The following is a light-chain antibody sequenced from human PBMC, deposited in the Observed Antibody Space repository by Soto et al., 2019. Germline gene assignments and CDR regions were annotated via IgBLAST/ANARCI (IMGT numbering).Light chain of an antibody. Sequence: EIVMTQSPATLSVSPGERATLSCRASQSVSSYVAWYQQKSGQAPRLLIYETSSRVTGIPDMCSCSGSWTDFTLTIIRLVPKSFEVLYCQQYGTSEIIFGQGTRLYIK. CDR3: QQYGTSEII. CDR2: ETS. V-gene: IGKV3-20*01. CDR1: QSVSSY. J-gene: IGKJ5*01.